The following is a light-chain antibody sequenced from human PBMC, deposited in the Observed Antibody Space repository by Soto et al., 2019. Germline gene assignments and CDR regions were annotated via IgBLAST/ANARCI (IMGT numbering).Light chain of an antibody. V-gene: IGLV2-14*01. CDR2: EVS. Sequence: QSALTQPASVSGSPGQSMTISCTGTSSDVGGYNYVSWYQQHPGKAPKLMIYEVSNRPSGVSNRFSGSKSGNTASLTISGLQAEDEADYYCSSYTSSSTLLVVFGGGTKVTVL. J-gene: IGLJ2*01. CDR3: SSYTSSSTLLVV. CDR1: SSDVGGYNY.